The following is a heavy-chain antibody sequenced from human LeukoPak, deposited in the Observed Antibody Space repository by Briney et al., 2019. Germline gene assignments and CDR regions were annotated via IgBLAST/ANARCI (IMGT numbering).Heavy chain of an antibody. D-gene: IGHD6-13*01. CDR2: IWYDGSNK. Sequence: GGSLRLSCAASGFTFSSYGMHWVRQAPGKGLEWVAVIWYDGSNKYYADSVKGRFTISRDNSKNTLYLQMNSLRAEDTAVYYCAKDLPGPMPGIAAAVEPYYYYGMDVWGQGTTVTVSS. J-gene: IGHJ6*02. V-gene: IGHV3-33*06. CDR1: GFTFSSYG. CDR3: AKDLPGPMPGIAAAVEPYYYYGMDV.